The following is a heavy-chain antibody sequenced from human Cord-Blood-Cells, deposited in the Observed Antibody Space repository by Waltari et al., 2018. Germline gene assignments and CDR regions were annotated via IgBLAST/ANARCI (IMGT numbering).Heavy chain of an antibody. D-gene: IGHD6-6*01. CDR2: ISYYGSNK. CDR1: GFTFSSYA. V-gene: IGHV3-30*04. J-gene: IGHJ3*02. Sequence: QVQLVESGGGVVQPGRSLRLSCAASGFTFSSYAMHWVRQAPGKGREWVAVISYYGSNKYYADSVKGRFTISRDNSKNTLYLQMNSLRAEDTAVYYCARELGSSSSAFDIWGQGTMVTVSS. CDR3: ARELGSSSSAFDI.